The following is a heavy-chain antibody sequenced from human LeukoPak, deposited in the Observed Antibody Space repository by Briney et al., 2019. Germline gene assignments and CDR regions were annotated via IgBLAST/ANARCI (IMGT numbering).Heavy chain of an antibody. J-gene: IGHJ4*02. D-gene: IGHD3-22*01. V-gene: IGHV4-59*01. Sequence: SETLSLTCTVSGGSISSYYWSWIRQPPGKGLEWIGYIYCSGSTNYNPSLKSRVTISVDTSKNQFSLKLSSVTAADTAVYYCAREWGYDSSGYFDYWGQGTLVTVSS. CDR3: AREWGYDSSGYFDY. CDR1: GGSISSYY. CDR2: IYCSGST.